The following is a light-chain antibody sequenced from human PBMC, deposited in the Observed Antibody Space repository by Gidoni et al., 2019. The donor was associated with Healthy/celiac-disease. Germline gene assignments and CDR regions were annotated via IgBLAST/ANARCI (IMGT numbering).Light chain of an antibody. Sequence: EIVLTQSPATLSLSPGERATLTCRASQSVSIYLAWYQQKPGQAPRLLIYDASNSATGIPARFRGSGSGTDFTLTISSLETEDFEVDYCQRRRNWTPTCSFXQXTKLEIK. V-gene: IGKV3-11*01. CDR3: QRRRNWTPTCS. CDR2: DAS. J-gene: IGKJ2*04. CDR1: QSVSIY.